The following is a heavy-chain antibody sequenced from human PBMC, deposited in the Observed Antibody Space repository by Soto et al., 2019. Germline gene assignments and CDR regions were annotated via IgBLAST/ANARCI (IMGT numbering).Heavy chain of an antibody. D-gene: IGHD2-8*01. Sequence: ASVKVSCKASGYSFTDYHIHWVRQAPGQGLEWLGRINPKSGGTSTAQKFQGWVTMTTDTSISTASMELARLTSDDTAIYYCARGDSTDCSNGVCSFFYNHDMDVWGQGTAVTVSS. CDR2: INPKSGGT. V-gene: IGHV1-2*04. J-gene: IGHJ6*02. CDR3: ARGDSTDCSNGVCSFFYNHDMDV. CDR1: GYSFTDYH.